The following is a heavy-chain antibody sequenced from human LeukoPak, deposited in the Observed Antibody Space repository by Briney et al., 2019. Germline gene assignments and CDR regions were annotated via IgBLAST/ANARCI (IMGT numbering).Heavy chain of an antibody. CDR2: IYHSGST. J-gene: IGHJ3*02. Sequence: SETLSLTCAVSGYSISSGYYWGWIRQPPGKGLEWIGSIYHSGSTYYNPSLKSRVTISVDTSKNQFSLKLSSVTAADTAVYYCARDDWTYCSSTTWPDAYIWGQGTMVTVSS. D-gene: IGHD2-2*01. V-gene: IGHV4-38-2*02. CDR3: ARDDWTYCSSTTWPDAYI. CDR1: GYSISSGYY.